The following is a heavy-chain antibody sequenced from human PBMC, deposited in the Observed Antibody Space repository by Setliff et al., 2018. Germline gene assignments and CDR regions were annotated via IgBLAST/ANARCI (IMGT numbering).Heavy chain of an antibody. J-gene: IGHJ4*02. CDR1: GASINSLSW. D-gene: IGHD3-10*01. Sequence: SETLSLTCTVSGASINSLSWWSWVRQSPGKGLEWIGNIYYSGTTYSNVSLASRLTMSFDTSKNQFSLRLRSVSAADTAVYFCARRYFDSGSYFYFDYWGQGTLVTVSS. CDR2: IYYSGTT. CDR3: ARRYFDSGSYFYFDY. V-gene: IGHV4-38-2*02.